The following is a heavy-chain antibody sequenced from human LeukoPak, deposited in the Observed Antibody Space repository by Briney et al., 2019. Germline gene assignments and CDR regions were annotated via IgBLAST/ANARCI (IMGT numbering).Heavy chain of an antibody. J-gene: IGHJ4*02. Sequence: GGSLRLSCAASGFTVSSNYMSWVRQAPGKGLEWVSVIYSGGTTYYADPVKGRFTISRDNAKNSLYLQMNSLRDEDTAVYYCARDLNAPLDYWGQGTLVTVSS. D-gene: IGHD2-8*01. CDR2: IYSGGTT. V-gene: IGHV3-53*01. CDR3: ARDLNAPLDY. CDR1: GFTVSSNY.